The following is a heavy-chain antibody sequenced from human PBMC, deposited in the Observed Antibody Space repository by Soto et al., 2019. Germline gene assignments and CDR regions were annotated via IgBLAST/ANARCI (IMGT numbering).Heavy chain of an antibody. CDR2: IIPIAAIA. V-gene: IGHV1-69*02. D-gene: IGHD3-10*01. J-gene: IGHJ5*02. CDR1: GGTFSRYT. CDR3: ARGSTIVRGAPSWFDP. Sequence: QVQLVQSGAEVKKPGSSVNVSCKASGGTFSRYTINWVRQAPGQGLEWMGRIIPIAAIANYTQKFQGRVTITVGKSSTTAYMELSSLRSDDTAVYYCARGSTIVRGAPSWFDPWGQGTLVTVSS.